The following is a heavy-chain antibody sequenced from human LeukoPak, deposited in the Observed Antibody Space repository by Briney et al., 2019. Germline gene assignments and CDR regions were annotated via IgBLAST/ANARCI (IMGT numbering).Heavy chain of an antibody. V-gene: IGHV3-23*01. D-gene: IGHD3-22*01. CDR3: AKLKTYYYDSSGHFDY. J-gene: IGHJ4*02. Sequence: GGSLRLSCVASGFTFSSYAMSWVRQAPGKGLEWVSVISGSSGNTYYADSVKGRFTISRDNSKTTLYLQMNSLRAEDTAVYYCAKLKTYYYDSSGHFDYWGQGTLVTVSS. CDR2: ISGSSGNT. CDR1: GFTFSSYA.